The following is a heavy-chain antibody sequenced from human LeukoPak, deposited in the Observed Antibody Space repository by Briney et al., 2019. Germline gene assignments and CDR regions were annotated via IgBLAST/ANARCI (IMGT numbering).Heavy chain of an antibody. V-gene: IGHV3-72*01. CDR1: GFTFRDHY. D-gene: IGHD6-19*01. CDR2: SRKRTKGYTT. CDR3: ARDRCSSGCPHDY. J-gene: IGHJ4*02. Sequence: GGSLRLSCAVAGFTFRDHYMDWVRQAPGKGLEWIARSRKRTKGYTTEYAASVRGRFTISRDDSKDSLYLQMNSLKTEDTAVYYCARDRCSSGCPHDYWGQGTLVTVSS.